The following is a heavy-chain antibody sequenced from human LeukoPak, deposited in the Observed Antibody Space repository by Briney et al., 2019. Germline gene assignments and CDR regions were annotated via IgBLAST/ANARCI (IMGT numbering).Heavy chain of an antibody. J-gene: IGHJ6*03. CDR3: ARGGGGRRSEYLDV. Sequence: PGASLSLSCAASGFTFSSYAMRWVRQPPGKGLEWVAYISYDGSNKYYADDEKGRFTISRDNSKHTLYLQMNRLRPKETAVYYCARGGGGRRSEYLDVWGKGTTVTVSS. D-gene: IGHD2-15*01. V-gene: IGHV3-30*04. CDR1: GFTFSSYA. CDR2: ISYDGSNK.